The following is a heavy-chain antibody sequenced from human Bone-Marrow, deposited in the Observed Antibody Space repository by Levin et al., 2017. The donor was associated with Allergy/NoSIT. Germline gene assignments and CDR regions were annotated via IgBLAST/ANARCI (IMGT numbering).Heavy chain of an antibody. Sequence: GGSLRLSCAASGFTFSNYAMNWVRQVPGKGLEWVSAITGSGRSTYYADSVRGRLTISRDNSKSTLYLQMNGLRAEDTAVYYCAKDSAMAYLYYFDYWGQGTLVTVSS. CDR3: AKDSAMAYLYYFDY. CDR1: GFTFSNYA. CDR2: ITGSGRST. J-gene: IGHJ4*02. V-gene: IGHV3-23*01. D-gene: IGHD5-18*01.